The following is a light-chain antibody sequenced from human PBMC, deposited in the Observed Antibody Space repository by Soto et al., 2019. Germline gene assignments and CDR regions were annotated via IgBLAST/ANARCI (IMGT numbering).Light chain of an antibody. CDR2: ATS. V-gene: IGKV3-15*01. J-gene: IGKJ1*01. CDR1: EGVGTN. CDR3: QQYNKGPPWT. Sequence: EVVMTQSPATLSVSPGDSATLSCRASEGVGTNLAWYQQTPGQGPRLLIYATSTRATGIPARFSGGGSGTEFTLTISGLQSEDFAIYYCQQYNKGPPWTFGQGTKVEIK.